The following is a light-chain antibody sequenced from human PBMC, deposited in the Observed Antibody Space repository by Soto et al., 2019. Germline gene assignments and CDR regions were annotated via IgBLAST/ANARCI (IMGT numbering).Light chain of an antibody. V-gene: IGKV1-39*01. CDR1: QSISNY. J-gene: IGKJ2*01. CDR3: QQTYITPMYS. Sequence: DLQMTQSPSSLSASVGDTVIITCRASQSISNYLHWYQQKPGKAPKLLIHAASSLQSGVPSRFSGSGSGSGTDFTLTISSLQPEDFATYYCQQTYITPMYSLGQGTKLEIK. CDR2: AAS.